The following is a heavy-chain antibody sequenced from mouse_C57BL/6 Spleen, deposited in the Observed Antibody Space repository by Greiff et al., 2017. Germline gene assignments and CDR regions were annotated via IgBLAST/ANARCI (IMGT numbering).Heavy chain of an antibody. CDR1: GFTFSDFY. CDR2: SRNKANDYTT. J-gene: IGHJ1*03. Sequence: EVKVVESGGGLVQSGRSLRLSCATSGFTFSDFYMEWVRQAPGKGLEWIAASRNKANDYTTEYSASVKGRFIVSRDTSQSILYLQMNALRAEDTAIYYCARAYYSNYDWYFDVWGTGTTVTVSS. D-gene: IGHD2-5*01. CDR3: ARAYYSNYDWYFDV. V-gene: IGHV7-1*01.